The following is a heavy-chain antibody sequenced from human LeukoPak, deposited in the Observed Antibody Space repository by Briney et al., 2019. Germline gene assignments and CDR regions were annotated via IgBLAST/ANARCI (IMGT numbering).Heavy chain of an antibody. Sequence: TSETLSLTCTVSGGSISSSSYYWGWIRQPPGKGLEWIGSIYYSGSTYYNPSLKSRVTISVDTSKNQFSLKLSSVTAADTAVYYCARQFYSSPNCYYAFDIWGQGTMVTVAS. CDR2: IYYSGST. CDR1: GGSISSSSYY. V-gene: IGHV4-39*01. D-gene: IGHD2-2*01. J-gene: IGHJ3*02. CDR3: ARQFYSSPNCYYAFDI.